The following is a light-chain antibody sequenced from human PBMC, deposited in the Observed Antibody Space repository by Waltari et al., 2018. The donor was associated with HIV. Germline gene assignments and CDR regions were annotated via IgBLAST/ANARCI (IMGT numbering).Light chain of an antibody. V-gene: IGLV2-8*01. Sequence: QSALTQPPSASGSPGQSVTISCTGTSSDVGGYKFVFWYQQQPGKAPNLMNYEVNQLPSRVPARFSGSESGNTASLTVSGLQAEDEADYYCSSYAGSNNFKVFGGGTKLTVL. J-gene: IGLJ2*01. CDR2: EVN. CDR3: SSYAGSNNFKV. CDR1: SSDVGGYKF.